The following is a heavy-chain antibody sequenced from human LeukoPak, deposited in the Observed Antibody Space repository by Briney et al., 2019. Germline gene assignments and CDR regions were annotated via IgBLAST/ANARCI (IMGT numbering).Heavy chain of an antibody. CDR2: ISYDGSNK. CDR1: GFTFSSYT. V-gene: IGHV3-30-3*01. CDR3: ARENPPGYSSGMDV. D-gene: IGHD6-13*01. J-gene: IGHJ6*02. Sequence: GGSLRLSCAASGFTFSSYTMHWVRQAPGKGLEWVAIISYDGSNKYYADSVKGRFTISRDNSKNTLYLQMNSLRAEDTAVYYCARENPPGYSSGMDVWGQGTTVTVSS.